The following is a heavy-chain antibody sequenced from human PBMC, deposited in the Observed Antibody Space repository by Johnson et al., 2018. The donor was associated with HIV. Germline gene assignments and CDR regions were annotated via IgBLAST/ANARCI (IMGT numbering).Heavy chain of an antibody. CDR2: IRDDGSDK. Sequence: VESGGGVVQPGGSLRLSCAASGFTFSDYGIHWVRQVPGKGLEWVAFIRDDGSDKFYGDSVKGRFTISRDDSKNTLYLQMNSLKTEDTAVYYCTTPHYGEGAFDIWGQGTMVTVSS. V-gene: IGHV3-30*02. J-gene: IGHJ3*02. D-gene: IGHD4-17*01. CDR3: TTPHYGEGAFDI. CDR1: GFTFSDYG.